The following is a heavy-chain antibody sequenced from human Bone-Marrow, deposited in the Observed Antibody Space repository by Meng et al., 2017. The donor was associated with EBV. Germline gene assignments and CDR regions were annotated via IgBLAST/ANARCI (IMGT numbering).Heavy chain of an antibody. D-gene: IGHD3-10*01. V-gene: IGHV7-4-1*02. CDR2: INTYTGDP. Sequence: QVQLVQSGSELKKPXXXXKVXXKASGYTFTNYAINWVRQAPGQGLEWMGWINTYTGDPAYAQGFTGRFVFSLDTSVSTAYLQISSLKAEDTAVYYCSRVIMVRGVIWFDTWGQGTLVTVSS. J-gene: IGHJ5*02. CDR3: SRVIMVRGVIWFDT. CDR1: GYTFTNYA.